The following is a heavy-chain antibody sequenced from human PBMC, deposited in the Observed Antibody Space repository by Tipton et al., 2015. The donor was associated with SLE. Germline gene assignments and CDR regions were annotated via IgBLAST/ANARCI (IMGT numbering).Heavy chain of an antibody. CDR3: ARAKGSPGWFDP. J-gene: IGHJ5*02. Sequence: TLSLTCTVSGGSISSGSYYWSWIRQPAGKGLEWIGYIYTSGSTNYNPSLKSRVTISVDTSKNQFSLKLSSVTAADTAVYYCARAKGSPGWFDPWGQGTLVTVSS. V-gene: IGHV4-61*09. CDR1: GGSISSGSYY. CDR2: IYTSGST. D-gene: IGHD6-19*01.